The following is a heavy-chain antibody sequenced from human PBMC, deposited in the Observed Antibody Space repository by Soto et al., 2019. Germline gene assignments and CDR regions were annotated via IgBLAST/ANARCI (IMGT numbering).Heavy chain of an antibody. CDR2: IWYDGSNK. J-gene: IGHJ2*01. D-gene: IGHD2-15*01. Sequence: QLQLVESGGGVVQPGRSLRLSCAASGFTFSSYGMHWVRQAPGKGLEWVAVIWYDGSNKYYADSVKGRFTISRDNSKNTLYLQMNSLRAEDTAVYYCARGRFCSGGSCYSDWYFDLWGRGTLVTVSS. CDR1: GFTFSSYG. V-gene: IGHV3-33*01. CDR3: ARGRFCSGGSCYSDWYFDL.